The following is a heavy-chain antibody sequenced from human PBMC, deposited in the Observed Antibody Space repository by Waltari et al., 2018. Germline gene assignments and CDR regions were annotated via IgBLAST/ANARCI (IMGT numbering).Heavy chain of an antibody. Sequence: EVQLVESGGGLVQPGGSLRLSCAASGFPFSSYWMSWVRQAPGKGLEWVANIKQDGSEKYYVDSVKGRFTISRDNAKNSLYLQMNSLRAEDTAVYYCARDGSADTAEYFQHWGQGTLVTVSS. J-gene: IGHJ1*01. CDR3: ARDGSADTAEYFQH. D-gene: IGHD3-16*01. V-gene: IGHV3-7*01. CDR1: GFPFSSYW. CDR2: IKQDGSEK.